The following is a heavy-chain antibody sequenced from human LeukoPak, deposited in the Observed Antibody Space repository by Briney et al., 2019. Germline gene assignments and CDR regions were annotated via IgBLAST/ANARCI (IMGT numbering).Heavy chain of an antibody. CDR3: ARDLDQGGY. V-gene: IGHV4-59*01. Sequence: SETLSLTCTVSGGSLSIYYWSWIRQPPGKGLEWIGYINYSGSTNYNPSLKSRVTISVDTSKNQFSLKLSSVSAADTAVYYCARDLDQGGYWGQGTLVTVSS. CDR1: GGSLSIYY. CDR2: INYSGST. D-gene: IGHD1/OR15-1a*01. J-gene: IGHJ4*02.